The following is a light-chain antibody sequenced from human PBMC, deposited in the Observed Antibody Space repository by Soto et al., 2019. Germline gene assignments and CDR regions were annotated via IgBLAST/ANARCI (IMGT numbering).Light chain of an antibody. J-gene: IGKJ4*01. CDR3: QQRSSWPLT. Sequence: EIVLTQSPATLSLSPGERATLSCRASQGISNYLAWYQQKPGQAPRLFIFDVSNRATGIPARFSGSGAGTDFTLTISSLDPEDFAVYYCQQRSSWPLTFGGGTKVEIK. CDR2: DVS. V-gene: IGKV3-11*01. CDR1: QGISNY.